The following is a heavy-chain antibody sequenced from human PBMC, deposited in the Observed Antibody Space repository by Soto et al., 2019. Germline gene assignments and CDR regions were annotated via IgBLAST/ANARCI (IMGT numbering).Heavy chain of an antibody. Sequence: GASVKVSCKASGYTFTSYGISWVRQAPGQGLEWMGWISAYNGNTNYAQKLQGRVTMTTDTSTSTAYMELRSLRSDDTAVYYCARDKPILTGYHNPRDAFDIWGQGTMVTVSS. CDR1: GYTFTSYG. V-gene: IGHV1-18*01. CDR2: ISAYNGNT. CDR3: ARDKPILTGYHNPRDAFDI. D-gene: IGHD3-9*01. J-gene: IGHJ3*02.